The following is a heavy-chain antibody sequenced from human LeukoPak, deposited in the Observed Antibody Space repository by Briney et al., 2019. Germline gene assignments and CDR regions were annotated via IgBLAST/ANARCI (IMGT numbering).Heavy chain of an antibody. CDR2: VNPYNGNT. CDR1: GYTFTSYG. D-gene: IGHD5-18*01. V-gene: IGHV1-18*01. J-gene: IGHJ6*03. Sequence: ASVKVSCKASGYTFTSYGISWVRQTPGQGLEWMGWVNPYNGNTNYAQKLQGRVTMTTDTSTRTPYMELRSLRSKDTAVYYCAAPEYNYGKMYYYYMDVWGKGTTVTVSS. CDR3: AAPEYNYGKMYYYYMDV.